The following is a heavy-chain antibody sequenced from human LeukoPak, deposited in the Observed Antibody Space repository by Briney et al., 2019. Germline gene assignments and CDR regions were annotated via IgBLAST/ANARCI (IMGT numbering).Heavy chain of an antibody. Sequence: GGSLRLSCAASGFTVSSNYMSWVRQAPGKGLEWVSVIYFGDSTYYADSVKGRFTVSRDNSKNTLYLQMNSLRAEDTAVYYCARVGAGSSYGYADYWGQGTLVTVSS. D-gene: IGHD5-18*01. J-gene: IGHJ4*02. CDR3: ARVGAGSSYGYADY. CDR2: IYFGDST. V-gene: IGHV3-53*01. CDR1: GFTVSSNY.